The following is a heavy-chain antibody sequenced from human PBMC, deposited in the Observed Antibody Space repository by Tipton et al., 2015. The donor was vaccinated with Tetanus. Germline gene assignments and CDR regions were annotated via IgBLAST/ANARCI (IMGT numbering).Heavy chain of an antibody. J-gene: IGHJ4*02. D-gene: IGHD3-3*01. CDR3: ARGGLTPYEKDY. CDR1: GGSINSYY. Sequence: TLSLICTVSGGSINSYYWTWIRQPPGKGLECIGYVFYTGITNYNPPFESRVTMSVDTSKNQFSLKLSSVTAADTAVYYCARGGLTPYEKDYWGQGTLVTVSS. CDR2: VFYTGIT. V-gene: IGHV4-59*12.